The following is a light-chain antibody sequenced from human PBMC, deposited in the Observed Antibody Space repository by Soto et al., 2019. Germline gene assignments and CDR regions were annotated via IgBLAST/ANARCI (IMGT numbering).Light chain of an antibody. Sequence: EIVLTQSPGTLSLSPGERATLSCRASQSVSSSYLAWYQQKPGQAPRLLIYGASSRATGIPDRFSGSGSGNDFTLTISRLEPEDFAVYYCQQYGSSLTWTFGQGTKVEIK. CDR1: QSVSSSY. V-gene: IGKV3-20*01. CDR2: GAS. J-gene: IGKJ1*01. CDR3: QQYGSSLTWT.